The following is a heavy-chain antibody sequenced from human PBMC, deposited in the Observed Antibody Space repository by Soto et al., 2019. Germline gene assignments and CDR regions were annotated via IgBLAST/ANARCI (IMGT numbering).Heavy chain of an antibody. Sequence: QVQLQESGPGLVKHSETLSLTCTVSGGSISSYYWSWIRQPPGKGLEWIGYIYYSGSTNYNPSLKSRVNISVDTSKNQFSLKLSSVTAADTAVYYCARVRWTVAGPGHFDYWGQGTLVTVSS. CDR3: ARVRWTVAGPGHFDY. V-gene: IGHV4-59*01. CDR1: GGSISSYY. CDR2: IYYSGST. J-gene: IGHJ4*02. D-gene: IGHD6-19*01.